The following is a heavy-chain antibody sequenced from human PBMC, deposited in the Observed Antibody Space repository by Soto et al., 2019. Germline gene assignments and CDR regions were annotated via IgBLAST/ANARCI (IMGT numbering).Heavy chain of an antibody. CDR1: GGTFSSYA. CDR3: ASSGIAARRYYYYGMDV. Sequence: SVKVSCKASGGTFSSYAISWVRQAPGQGLEWMGGIIPIFGTANYAQKFQGRVTITADESTSTAYMELSSLRSEDTAVYYCASSGIAARRYYYYGMDVWGQGTTVTVS. V-gene: IGHV1-69*13. D-gene: IGHD6-6*01. CDR2: IIPIFGTA. J-gene: IGHJ6*02.